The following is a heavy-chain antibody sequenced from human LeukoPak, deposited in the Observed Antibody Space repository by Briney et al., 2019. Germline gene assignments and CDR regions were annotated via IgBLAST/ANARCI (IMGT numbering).Heavy chain of an antibody. CDR1: GGTFSSYA. V-gene: IGHV1-69*05. CDR2: IIPIFGTA. J-gene: IGHJ4*02. Sequence: GSSVKVSCKASGGTFSSYAISWVRQAPGQGLEWMGGIIPIFGTANYAQEFQGRVTITTDESTSTAYMELSSLRSEDTAVYYCARGYYDSSGYRYFDYWGQGTLVTVSS. D-gene: IGHD3-22*01. CDR3: ARGYYDSSGYRYFDY.